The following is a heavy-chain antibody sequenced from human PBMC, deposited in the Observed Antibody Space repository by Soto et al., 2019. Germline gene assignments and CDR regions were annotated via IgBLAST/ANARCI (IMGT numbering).Heavy chain of an antibody. CDR3: ARHPERIAEIGWFDP. J-gene: IGHJ5*02. V-gene: IGHV3-48*01. CDR1: GFTFSSYS. CDR2: ISSSSSTI. Sequence: GGSLRLSCAASGFTFSSYSMNWVRQAPGKGLEWVSYISSSSSTIYYADSVKGRFTISRDNAKNSLYLQMNSLRAEDTAVYYCARHPERIAEIGWFDPSGQETLVTVCS. D-gene: IGHD6-13*01.